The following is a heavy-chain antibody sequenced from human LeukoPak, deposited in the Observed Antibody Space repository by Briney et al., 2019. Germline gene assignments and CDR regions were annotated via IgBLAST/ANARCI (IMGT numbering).Heavy chain of an antibody. CDR1: GFTFSSYA. D-gene: IGHD3-3*01. J-gene: IGHJ4*02. V-gene: IGHV3-23*01. CDR2: ISGSGGST. Sequence: GGSLRLSCAASGFTFSSYAMSWVRQAPGKGLEWVSAISGSGGSTYYADSVKGRFTISRDNSKNTPYLQMNSLRAEDTAVYYCAKDHRYYDFWSGEKFDYWGQGTLVTVSS. CDR3: AKDHRYYDFWSGEKFDY.